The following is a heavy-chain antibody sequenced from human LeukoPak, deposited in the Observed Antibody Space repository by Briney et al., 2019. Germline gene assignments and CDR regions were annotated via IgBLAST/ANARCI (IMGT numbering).Heavy chain of an antibody. V-gene: IGHV4-31*03. CDR3: ARIIVGASFDY. CDR2: ISYTGGT. CDR1: GGSVNNGPYY. D-gene: IGHD1-26*01. Sequence: SETLSLTCTVSGGSVNNGPYYWGWIRQHPGKGLEWIGYISYTGGTYYNPSLESRVSMSVDTSKNQFSLKLSSVTAADTAMYYCARIIVGASFDYWGQGTLVTVSS. J-gene: IGHJ4*02.